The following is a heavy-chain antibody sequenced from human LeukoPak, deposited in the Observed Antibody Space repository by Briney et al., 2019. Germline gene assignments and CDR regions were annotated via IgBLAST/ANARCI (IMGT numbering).Heavy chain of an antibody. D-gene: IGHD6-13*01. CDR1: GSTITSYA. CDR2: ISGSGGST. J-gene: IGHJ3*02. V-gene: IGHV3-23*01. CDR3: AKVGPVQQQLSAFDI. Sequence: PGGALRLSCSASGSTITSYAMHWVRQAPGKGLEWVSAISGSGGSTYYADSVKGRFTISRDNSKNTLYLQMNSLRAEDTAVYYCAKVGPVQQQLSAFDIWGQGTMVTVSS.